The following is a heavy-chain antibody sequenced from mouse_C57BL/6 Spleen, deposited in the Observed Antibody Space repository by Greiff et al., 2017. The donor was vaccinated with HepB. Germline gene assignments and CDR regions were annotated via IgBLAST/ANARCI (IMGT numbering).Heavy chain of an antibody. Sequence: VQLVESGGDLVKPGGSLKLSCAASGFTFSSYGMSWVRQTPDKRLEWVATISSGGSYTYYPDSVKGRFTISRDNAKNTLYLQMSSLKSEDTAMYYCARQDPYYFDYWGQGTTLTVSS. CDR3: ARQDPYYFDY. CDR1: GFTFSSYG. V-gene: IGHV5-6*01. J-gene: IGHJ2*01. CDR2: ISSGGSYT.